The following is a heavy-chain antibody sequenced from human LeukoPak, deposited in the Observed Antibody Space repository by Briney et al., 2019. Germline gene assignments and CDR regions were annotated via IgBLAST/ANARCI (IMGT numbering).Heavy chain of an antibody. D-gene: IGHD6-6*01. CDR1: GFTFSSYA. Sequence: GGSLRLSCAASGFTFSSYAMSWVRQAPGKGLEWFSAISGGGGTTYYADSVKGRFTISRDNSKNTLFLQMNSLRAEDTAVYYCAKAKGLDPYNWFDPWGQGTLVTVSS. CDR3: AKAKGLDPYNWFDP. CDR2: ISGGGGTT. J-gene: IGHJ5*02. V-gene: IGHV3-23*01.